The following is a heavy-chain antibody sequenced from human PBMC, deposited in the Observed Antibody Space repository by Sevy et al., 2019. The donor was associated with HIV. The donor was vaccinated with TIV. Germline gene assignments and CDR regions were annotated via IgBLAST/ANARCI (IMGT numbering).Heavy chain of an antibody. CDR2: IKSKTDGGTT. Sequence: GGSLRLSCAASGFTFSNAWMSWVCQAPGKGLEWVGRIKSKTDGGTTDYAAPVKGRFTISREDSKNTLYLQMNSLKTEDTAVYYCTTGDLVRGVAPYYFDYWGQGTLVTVSS. CDR1: GFTFSNAW. V-gene: IGHV3-15*01. CDR3: TTGDLVRGVAPYYFDY. D-gene: IGHD3-10*01. J-gene: IGHJ4*02.